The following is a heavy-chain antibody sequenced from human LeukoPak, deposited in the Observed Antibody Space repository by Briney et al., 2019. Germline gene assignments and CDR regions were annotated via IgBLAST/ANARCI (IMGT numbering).Heavy chain of an antibody. CDR1: GFSFSGYY. CDR2: ISRSGST. V-gene: IGHV4-34*01. CDR3: ARGGQKLRYFDWLAPHNWFDP. J-gene: IGHJ5*02. D-gene: IGHD3-9*01. Sequence: SETLSLTCAVYGFSFSGYYWSWLRQAPGKGLEWVGEISRSGSTNYNPSLGSRVTISVDTSKNQFSLKLSSVTAADTAVYYCARGGQKLRYFDWLAPHNWFDPWGQGTLVTVSS.